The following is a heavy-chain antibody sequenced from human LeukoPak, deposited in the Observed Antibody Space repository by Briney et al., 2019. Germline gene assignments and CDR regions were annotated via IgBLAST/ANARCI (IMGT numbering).Heavy chain of an antibody. CDR1: GFTFSSYS. CDR2: ISSRSSYI. CDR3: ARDNYDSSGYYSFDY. V-gene: IGHV3-21*01. D-gene: IGHD3-22*01. Sequence: GGSLRLSCAASGFTFSSYSMNWVRQAPGKGLEWVSSISSRSSYIYYADSVKGRFTISRDNAKNSLYLQMNSLRAEDTAVYYCARDNYDSSGYYSFDYWGQGTLVTVSS. J-gene: IGHJ4*02.